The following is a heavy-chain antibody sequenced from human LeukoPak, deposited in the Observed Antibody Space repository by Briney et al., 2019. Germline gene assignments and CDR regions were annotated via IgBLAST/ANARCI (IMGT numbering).Heavy chain of an antibody. Sequence: GGSLRLSCAASGFIFSYYSMNWVRQAPGKGLEWVSSINSNSNYMSYADSVKGRFTISRDNSKNTLYLQMSSLRAEDTAVYYCVKDGSGSYYTYYFDYWGQGTLVTVSS. CDR1: GFIFSYYS. J-gene: IGHJ4*02. CDR3: VKDGSGSYYTYYFDY. D-gene: IGHD3-10*01. CDR2: INSNSNYM. V-gene: IGHV3-21*01.